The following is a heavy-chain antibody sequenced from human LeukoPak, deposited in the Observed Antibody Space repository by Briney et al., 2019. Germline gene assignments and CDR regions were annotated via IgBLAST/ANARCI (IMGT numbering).Heavy chain of an antibody. J-gene: IGHJ4*02. D-gene: IGHD3-22*01. V-gene: IGHV4-4*07. CDR3: ARGRAYYDSSGFFNY. CDR1: GGSISGYY. CDR2: MYSSGST. Sequence: PSETLSPTCTVSGGSISGYYWNWIRQPAGKGLEWIGRMYSSGSTSYNPSLTSRVTMSVDTSENQFSLNLNSVTAADTAFYYCARGRAYYDSSGFFNYWGQGILVTASS.